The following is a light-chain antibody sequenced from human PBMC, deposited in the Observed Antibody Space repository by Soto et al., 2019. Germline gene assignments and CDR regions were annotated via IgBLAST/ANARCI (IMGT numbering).Light chain of an antibody. Sequence: QSALTQPASVSGSPGQSITISCTGTSSDVGGYDYVSWYQQYPGKAPKVVIYEVSRRPSGVSSRFSGSKSGNTASLTISGVQAEAEADYYCSSYTDQSDRVYGERTKLTVL. CDR2: EVS. J-gene: IGLJ3*02. CDR3: SSYTDQSDRV. V-gene: IGLV2-14*03. CDR1: SSDVGGYDY.